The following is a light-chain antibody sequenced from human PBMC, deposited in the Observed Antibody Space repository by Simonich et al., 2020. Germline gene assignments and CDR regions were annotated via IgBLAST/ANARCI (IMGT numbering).Light chain of an antibody. V-gene: IGLV3-27*01. CDR3: YSAADNNRV. CDR2: NDS. Sequence: SYELTQPSSVSVSPGQTARITCSGDVLAKKYARWFQQKPGQAPVLVIYNDSERPSGSPGRFSGSSSGTTVTLTISGAQVEDEADYYCYSAADNNRVFGGGTKLTVL. CDR1: VLAKKY. J-gene: IGLJ3*02.